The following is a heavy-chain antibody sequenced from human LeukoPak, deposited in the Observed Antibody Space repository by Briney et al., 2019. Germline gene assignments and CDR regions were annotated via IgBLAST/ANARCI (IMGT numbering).Heavy chain of an antibody. J-gene: IGHJ4*02. Sequence: GGSLRLSCAASGFSFSSYGMHWVRQAPGKGLEWVAVIWYDGSNKYYADFVKGRFTISRDNSKNTLYLQMNSLRAEDTAVYSCARDSSDRFGYYFDYWGQGTLVTVSS. CDR1: GFSFSSYG. CDR2: IWYDGSNK. V-gene: IGHV3-33*01. CDR3: ARDSSDRFGYYFDY. D-gene: IGHD3-16*01.